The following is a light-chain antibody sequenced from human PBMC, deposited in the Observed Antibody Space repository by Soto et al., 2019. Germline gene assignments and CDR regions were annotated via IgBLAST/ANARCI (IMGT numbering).Light chain of an antibody. CDR1: SSNIGAGYD. V-gene: IGLV1-40*01. CDR3: QSYDSSLRVV. J-gene: IGLJ2*01. CDR2: GNS. Sequence: QSVLTQPPSVSGAPGQRVTISCTGSSSNIGAGYDVHWYQQLPGTAPKLLIYGNSNRPSGVPDRFSGSKSGTSASLAITGLQAEDEADYYCQSYDSSLRVVFGGATKLTVL.